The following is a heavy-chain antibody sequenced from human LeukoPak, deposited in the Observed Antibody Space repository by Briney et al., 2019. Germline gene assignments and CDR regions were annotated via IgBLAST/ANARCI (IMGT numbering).Heavy chain of an antibody. Sequence: ASVKVSCKASGYTFSSYDINWVRQATGQGLEWMGWMNPNSGNTGYAQKFQGRVTITRNTSISTAYMELSSLRSEDTAVYYCARANYDFWSGYYSGELDYYYYYMDVCGKGTTVTVSS. CDR3: ARANYDFWSGYYSGELDYYYYYMDV. D-gene: IGHD3-3*01. V-gene: IGHV1-8*03. J-gene: IGHJ6*03. CDR1: GYTFSSYD. CDR2: MNPNSGNT.